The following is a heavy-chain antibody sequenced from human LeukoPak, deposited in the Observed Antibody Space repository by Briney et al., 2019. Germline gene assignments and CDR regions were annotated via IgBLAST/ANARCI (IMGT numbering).Heavy chain of an antibody. CDR1: VGSITSTSSF. V-gene: IGHV4-61*02. D-gene: IGHD6-19*01. Sequence: PSGTLSVTCVDPVGSITSTSSFCSWTRLPAGEGLEWIGRFFTGGNPYYNPSHESRVTIPVDTSKNQFSLRLSSVTAADTAVYYCARGSGVAVGMDVWGQGTTVIVS. CDR3: ARGSGVAVGMDV. J-gene: IGHJ6*02. CDR2: FFTGGNP.